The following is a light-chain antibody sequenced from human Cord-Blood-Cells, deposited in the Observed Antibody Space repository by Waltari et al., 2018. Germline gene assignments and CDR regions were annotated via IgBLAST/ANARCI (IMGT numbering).Light chain of an antibody. V-gene: IGLV2-14*01. Sequence: QSALTPPASVPGSPGPPTTLSCPGTGSAAGGYTYASWYQQDPGKAPKRMIDEVSNRPSGVANRVSGSKSGNAASLTISGLQAEDEADYYCSSYTSSSTYVFGTGTKVTVL. CDR3: SSYTSSSTYV. CDR1: GSAAGGYTY. CDR2: EVS. J-gene: IGLJ1*01.